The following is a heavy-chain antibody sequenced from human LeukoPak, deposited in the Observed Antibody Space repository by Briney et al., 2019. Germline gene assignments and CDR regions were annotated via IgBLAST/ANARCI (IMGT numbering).Heavy chain of an antibody. CDR1: GFTFTNSA. CDR2: IVVASGNT. CDR3: AAAPIEMQQRGFDY. V-gene: IGHV1-58*02. Sequence: TSVKVTCKASGFTFTNSAMQWVRQARGQRLEWIGWIVVASGNTKYAQKFQERVTITRDMSTSTAYMELSSLRPEDTAVYYCAAAPIEMQQRGFDYWGQGTLVTVSS. D-gene: IGHD5-24*01. J-gene: IGHJ4*02.